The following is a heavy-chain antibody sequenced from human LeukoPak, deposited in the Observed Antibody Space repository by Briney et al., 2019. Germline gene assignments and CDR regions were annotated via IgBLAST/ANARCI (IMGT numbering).Heavy chain of an antibody. J-gene: IGHJ4*02. CDR3: AKAPSRGYSYGPDY. V-gene: IGHV3-74*01. Sequence: GGSLRLSCAASGFTFSSYWMHWVRQAPGKGLVWVSRINTDGSSTSYADSVKGRFTISRDNAKNTLYLQMNSLRAEDTALYYCAKAPSRGYSYGPDYWGQGTLVTVSS. D-gene: IGHD5-18*01. CDR1: GFTFSSYW. CDR2: INTDGSST.